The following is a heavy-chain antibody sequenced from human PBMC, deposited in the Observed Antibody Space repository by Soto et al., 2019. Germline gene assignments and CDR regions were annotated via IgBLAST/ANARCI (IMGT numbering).Heavy chain of an antibody. CDR3: ARGQQYCTNGVCYSGNYYGMDV. J-gene: IGHJ6*02. CDR1: GYTFTSYD. V-gene: IGHV1-8*01. Sequence: ASVKVSCKASGYTFTSYDINWVRQATGQGLEWMGWMNPNSGNTGYAQKFQGRVTMTRNTSISTAYMELSSLRSEDTAVYYCARGQQYCTNGVCYSGNYYGMDVWGQGTTVTVSS. CDR2: MNPNSGNT. D-gene: IGHD2-8*01.